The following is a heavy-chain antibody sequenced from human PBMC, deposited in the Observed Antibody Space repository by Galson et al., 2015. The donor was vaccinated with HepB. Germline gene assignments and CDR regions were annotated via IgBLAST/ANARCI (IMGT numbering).Heavy chain of an antibody. CDR3: VRDRSCRSTSCAMGS. V-gene: IGHV3-21*01. D-gene: IGHD2-2*01. CDR1: GFTFSSYS. Sequence: SLRLSCAASGFTFSSYSMNWVRQAPGKGLEWVSSISSSSSYIYYADSVKGRFTISRDNAKNSLYLQMNSLRAEDTAVYYCVRDRSCRSTSCAMGSWGQGTLVAVSS. CDR2: ISSSSSYI. J-gene: IGHJ5*02.